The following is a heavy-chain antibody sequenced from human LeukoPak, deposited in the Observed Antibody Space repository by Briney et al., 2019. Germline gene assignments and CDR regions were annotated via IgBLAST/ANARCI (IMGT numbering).Heavy chain of an antibody. J-gene: IGHJ4*02. CDR3: AREVWGPEY. CDR1: GFSFSAYP. Sequence: GGSLRLSCAASGFSFSAYPMGWVRQAPGKGLQWLSGISASGDVTFHADRVKGRFAISRDNSKNTLYLQMSSLRAEDTAVYYRAREVWGPEYWGRGTLVTVSS. V-gene: IGHV3-23*01. D-gene: IGHD1-14*01. CDR2: ISASGDVT.